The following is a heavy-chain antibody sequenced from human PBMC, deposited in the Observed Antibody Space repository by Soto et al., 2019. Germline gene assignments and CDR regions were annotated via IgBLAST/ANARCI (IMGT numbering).Heavy chain of an antibody. V-gene: IGHV3-23*01. Sequence: GGSLRLSCAASGFTFSSYAMSWVRQAPGKELEWVSAISGSGGSTFYADPVKGRFTISRDNSKNTLYLQMNSLRAEDTALYYCAKSSTIDRSDSLGWFPRGFQHWGQGTLVTVSS. CDR3: AKSSTIDRSDSLGWFPRGFQH. CDR2: ISGSGGST. CDR1: GFTFSSYA. D-gene: IGHD6-19*01. J-gene: IGHJ1*01.